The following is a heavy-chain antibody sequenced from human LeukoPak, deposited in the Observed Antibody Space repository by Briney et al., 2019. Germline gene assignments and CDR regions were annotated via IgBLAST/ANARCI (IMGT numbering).Heavy chain of an antibody. CDR3: ARGQFIRPIDY. J-gene: IGHJ4*02. CDR1: GGSFSGYY. Sequence: SETLSLTCAVYGGSFSGYYWSWIRQPPGKGLEWIGEINHSGSTNYNPSLKSRVTISVDTSKNQFSLKLSSVTAADTAVYYCARGQFIRPIDYWGQGTLVTVYS. V-gene: IGHV4-34*01. D-gene: IGHD3-3*02. CDR2: INHSGST.